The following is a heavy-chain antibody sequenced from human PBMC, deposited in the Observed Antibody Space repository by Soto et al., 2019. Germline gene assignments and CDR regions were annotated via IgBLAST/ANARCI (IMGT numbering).Heavy chain of an antibody. CDR1: GGSISSYY. D-gene: IGHD3-9*01. J-gene: IGHJ4*02. Sequence: SETLSLTCTVSGGSISSYYWSWIRQPPGKGLEWIGYIYYSGSTNYNPSLKSRVTISVDTSKNQFSLKLSSVTAADTAVYYCARGPDFDWLSFDYWGQGTLVTVSS. CDR3: ARGPDFDWLSFDY. CDR2: IYYSGST. V-gene: IGHV4-59*01.